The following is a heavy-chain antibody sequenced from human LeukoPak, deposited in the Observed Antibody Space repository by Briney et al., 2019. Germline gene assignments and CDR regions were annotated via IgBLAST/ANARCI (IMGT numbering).Heavy chain of an antibody. J-gene: IGHJ3*02. Sequence: ASVKVSCKASGYTFTGYYLHWVRQAPGQGLEWMGWINPNRGGTNYAQKFQGRVTMTRDTSIGTAYMEVNSLRSDDTAVYYCAKGPPLTGAVVMDAFDIWGQGTMVTVSS. D-gene: IGHD3-3*01. V-gene: IGHV1-2*02. CDR1: GYTFTGYY. CDR2: INPNRGGT. CDR3: AKGPPLTGAVVMDAFDI.